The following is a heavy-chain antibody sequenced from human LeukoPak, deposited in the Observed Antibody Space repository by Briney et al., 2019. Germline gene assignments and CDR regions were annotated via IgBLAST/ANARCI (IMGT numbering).Heavy chain of an antibody. CDR3: ARDRSGSYPYYFDY. CDR2: ISSRSVYI. V-gene: IGHV3-21*01. D-gene: IGHD1-26*01. Sequence: GGSLRLSCAASGFTFSDYSMNWVRQAPGKGLEWVSSISSRSVYIYYADSVRGRFTISRDNAKNSLYLQMHSLRAEDTAVYYCARDRSGSYPYYFDYWGQGGLVTVSS. J-gene: IGHJ4*02. CDR1: GFTFSDYS.